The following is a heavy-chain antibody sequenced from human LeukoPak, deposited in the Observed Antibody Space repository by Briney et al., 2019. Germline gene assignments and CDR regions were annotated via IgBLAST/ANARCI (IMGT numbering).Heavy chain of an antibody. CDR2: INYSGTT. V-gene: IGHV4-31*03. Sequence: SETLSLTCTVSGDSISSGDYYWGWARQHPGKGLEWIVYINYSGTTYYNPSLTSRITISVNTSKNQFSLKLSSVTAADTAVYYCARTYCRGGTCYSWDYWGQGTLVTVSS. J-gene: IGHJ4*02. CDR1: GDSISSGDYY. CDR3: ARTYCRGGTCYSWDY. D-gene: IGHD2-15*01.